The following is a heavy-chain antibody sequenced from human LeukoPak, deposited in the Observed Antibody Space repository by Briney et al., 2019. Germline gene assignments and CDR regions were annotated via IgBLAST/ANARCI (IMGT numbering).Heavy chain of an antibody. J-gene: IGHJ4*02. Sequence: GGSLRLSCAASGFTFSSYSMNWVRQAPGKGLEWVSFIRKDGYSQKYAGSVEGRFTISRDNSKNTVFLHLTSLRSEDTAMYYCAKDRGDFPPYFDFWGQGTLVTVSS. V-gene: IGHV3-30*02. CDR1: GFTFSSYS. D-gene: IGHD2-21*02. CDR3: AKDRGDFPPYFDF. CDR2: IRKDGYSQ.